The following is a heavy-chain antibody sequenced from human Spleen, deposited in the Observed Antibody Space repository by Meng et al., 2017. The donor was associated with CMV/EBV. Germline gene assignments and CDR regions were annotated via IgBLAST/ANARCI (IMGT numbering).Heavy chain of an antibody. Sequence: ASVKVSCKASGYTFTSYAIHWVRQAPGQRPEWMGSSNAGNGNTRYSQEFQGRGTITRDTSASTAYMELSSLRSEDMAVYYCAREGWDCSNDVCYNYFDYWGQGTVVTVSS. D-gene: IGHD2-8*01. CDR2: SNAGNGNT. J-gene: IGHJ4*02. CDR1: GYTFTSYA. CDR3: AREGWDCSNDVCYNYFDY. V-gene: IGHV1-3*02.